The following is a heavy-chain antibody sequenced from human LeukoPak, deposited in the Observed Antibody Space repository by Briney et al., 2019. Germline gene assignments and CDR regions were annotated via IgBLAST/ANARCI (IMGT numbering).Heavy chain of an antibody. V-gene: IGHV1-69*05. D-gene: IGHD1-26*01. CDR3: ARVFARSGEISGSYYYY. J-gene: IGHJ4*02. CDR2: IIPIFGTA. CDR1: GGTFSSYA. Sequence: ASVKVSCKASGGTFSSYAINWVRQAPGQGFEWMGGIIPIFGTANYAQKFQGRVTITTDESTSTAYMELSSLRSEDTAVYYCARVFARSGEISGSYYYYWGQGTLVTVSS.